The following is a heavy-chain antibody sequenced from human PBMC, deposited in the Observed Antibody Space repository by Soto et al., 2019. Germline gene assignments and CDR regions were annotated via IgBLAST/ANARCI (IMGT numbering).Heavy chain of an antibody. CDR3: ARDPMTTVTSSYGMDV. CDR1: GGSISSGGYY. Sequence: SETLYLTCTVSGGSISSGGYYWSWIRQHPGKGLEWIGYIYYSGSTYYNPSLKSRVTISVDTSKNQFSLKLSSVTAADTAVYYCARDPMTTVTSSYGMDVWGQGTTVTVS. CDR2: IYYSGST. J-gene: IGHJ6*02. D-gene: IGHD4-4*01. V-gene: IGHV4-31*03.